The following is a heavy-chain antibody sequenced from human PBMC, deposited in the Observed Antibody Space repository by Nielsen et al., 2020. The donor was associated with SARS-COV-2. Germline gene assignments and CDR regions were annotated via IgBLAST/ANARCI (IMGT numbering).Heavy chain of an antibody. J-gene: IGHJ6*02. CDR2: IKQDGSEK. Sequence: GESLKISCAASGFTFANHWMTLVRQAPGKGLEWVANIKQDGSEKYFVDSVQGRFTISRDNAKSSLFLQMNSRRADDTARYYCARGSGRGVWGQGTAVIVSS. CDR3: ARGSGRGV. CDR1: GFTFANHW. D-gene: IGHD3-10*01. V-gene: IGHV3-7*03.